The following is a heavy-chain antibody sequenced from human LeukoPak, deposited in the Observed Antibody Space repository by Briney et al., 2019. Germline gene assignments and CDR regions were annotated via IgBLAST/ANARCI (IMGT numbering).Heavy chain of an antibody. V-gene: IGHV4-30-4*08. J-gene: IGHJ4*02. CDR1: GGSISSGDYY. D-gene: IGHD2-15*01. Sequence: SETLSLTCTVFGGSISSGDYYWSWIRQPPGKGLEWIGYIYYSGSTYYNPSLKSRVTISVDTSKNQFSLKLSSVTAADTAVYYCARADVVVNYFDYWGQGTLVTVSS. CDR3: ARADVVVNYFDY. CDR2: IYYSGST.